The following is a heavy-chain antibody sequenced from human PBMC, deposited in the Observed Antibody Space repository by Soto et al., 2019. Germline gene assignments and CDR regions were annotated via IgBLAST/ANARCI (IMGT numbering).Heavy chain of an antibody. D-gene: IGHD5-18*01. V-gene: IGHV3-48*02. CDR2: ISSSSSTI. J-gene: IGHJ6*02. CDR3: ARDSDTAMVSGMDV. Sequence: LRLSCAASGFTFSSYSMNWVRQAPGKGLEWVSYISSSSSTIYYADSVKGRFTISRDNAKNSLYLQMNSLRDEDTAVYYCARDSDTAMVSGMDVWGQGTTATVSS. CDR1: GFTFSSYS.